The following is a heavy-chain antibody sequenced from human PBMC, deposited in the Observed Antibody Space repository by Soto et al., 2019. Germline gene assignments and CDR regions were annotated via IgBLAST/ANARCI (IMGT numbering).Heavy chain of an antibody. V-gene: IGHV4-34*01. Sequence: SETLSLTCAVYGGSFSGYYWSWIRQPPGKGLEWIGEINHSGSTNYNPSLESRVTISVDTSKNQFSLKVSSVTAADTAVYYCARLGGYCTITSCYGYYGMDVWGQGTTVTVSS. CDR1: GGSFSGYY. D-gene: IGHD2-2*01. CDR2: INHSGST. CDR3: ARLGGYCTITSCYGYYGMDV. J-gene: IGHJ6*02.